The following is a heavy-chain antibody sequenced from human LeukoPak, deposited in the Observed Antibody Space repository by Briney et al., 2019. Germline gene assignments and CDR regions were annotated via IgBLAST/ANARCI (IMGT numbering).Heavy chain of an antibody. CDR3: ARVKYSGSYDAFDI. CDR2: IYSGGST. V-gene: IGHV3-66*01. J-gene: IGHJ3*02. D-gene: IGHD1-26*01. Sequence: GGSLRLSCAASGFTVSSNYMSWVRQAPGKGLEWVSVIYSGGSTYYADSVKGRFTISRDNSKNTLYLQMNSLRAEDTAVYYCARVKYSGSYDAFDIRGQGTMLTVSS. CDR1: GFTVSSNY.